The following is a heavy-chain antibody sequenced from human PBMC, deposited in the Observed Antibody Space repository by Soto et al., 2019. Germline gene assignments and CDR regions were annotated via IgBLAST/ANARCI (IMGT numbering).Heavy chain of an antibody. CDR3: ATSVNSAMAFDY. V-gene: IGHV1-46*01. Sequence: ASVKVSCKASGYTFTHYYIHWVRQAPGQGLEWMGIINPNGGITTYAQKFRAGFAMTRDTSTSTVYLELSSLRSEDSAIYYCATSVNSAMAFDYWGQGTLVTVSS. CDR2: INPNGGIT. CDR1: GYTFTHYY. D-gene: IGHD5-18*01. J-gene: IGHJ4*02.